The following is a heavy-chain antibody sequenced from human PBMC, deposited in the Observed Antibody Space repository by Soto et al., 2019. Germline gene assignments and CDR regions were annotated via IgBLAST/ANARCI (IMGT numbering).Heavy chain of an antibody. J-gene: IGHJ4*02. CDR1: GFTFSSCA. Sequence: GGSLRLSWAASGFTFSSCAMGWVRQAPGKGLEWVSSISVNGGSTYYADSVKGRFTISRDNSKNILYLHMISLRAEDTAVYYCAKERNSWYSSGSDSWGQGTLVTVSS. D-gene: IGHD2-15*01. CDR2: ISVNGGST. V-gene: IGHV3-23*01. CDR3: AKERNSWYSSGSDS.